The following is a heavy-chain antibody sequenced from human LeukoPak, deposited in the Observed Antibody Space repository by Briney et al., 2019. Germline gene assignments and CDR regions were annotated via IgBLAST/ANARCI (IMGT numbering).Heavy chain of an antibody. V-gene: IGHV1-69*13. Sequence: SVKVSCKSSGGTVSIYAISWVRQAPGQGLGWVGGIIPIFGTANYAHEFQDRVTITASESTGTAYMELSSLRSEDTAVYYCARVAIYDSSGYYSVDYYYMDVWGKGTTVTVSS. CDR1: GGTVSIYA. J-gene: IGHJ6*03. CDR2: IIPIFGTA. D-gene: IGHD3-22*01. CDR3: ARVAIYDSSGYYSVDYYYMDV.